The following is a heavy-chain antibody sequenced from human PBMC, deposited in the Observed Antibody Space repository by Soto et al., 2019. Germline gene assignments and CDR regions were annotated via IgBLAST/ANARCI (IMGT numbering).Heavy chain of an antibody. CDR3: ARHFSSGYILPYWYYGMDV. D-gene: IGHD3-3*02. J-gene: IGHJ6*02. CDR2: IIPIFGTA. CDR1: GGTFSSYA. Sequence: RASVKVSCKASGGTFSSYAISWVRQAPGQGLEWMGGIIPIFGTANYAQKFQGRVTITADESTSTAYMELSSLRSEDTALYYCARHFSSGYILPYWYYGMDVWGQGTTVTVSS. V-gene: IGHV1-69*13.